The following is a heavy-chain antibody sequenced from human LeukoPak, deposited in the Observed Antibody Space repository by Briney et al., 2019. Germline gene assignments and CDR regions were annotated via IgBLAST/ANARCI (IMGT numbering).Heavy chain of an antibody. Sequence: PGGSLRLSCAGSGFTFSRYRISWVRQAPGKGLEWVASIKQDVGDEYYGDSVKGGFIISRDNGKNSLFLQMNSLRAEDTAVYYCAREGDGFDIWGQGTMVTVYS. V-gene: IGHV3-7*01. CDR2: IKQDVGDE. J-gene: IGHJ3*02. CDR3: AREGDGFDI. CDR1: GFTFSRYR.